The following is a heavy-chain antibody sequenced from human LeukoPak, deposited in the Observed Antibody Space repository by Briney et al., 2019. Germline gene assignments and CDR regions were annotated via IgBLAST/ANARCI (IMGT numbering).Heavy chain of an antibody. V-gene: IGHV1-69*06. Sequence: GASVKVSCKASGGTFSSYAISWVRQAPGQGLEWMGGIIPIFGTANYAQKFQGRVTITADKSTSTAYMELSSLRSEDTAVYYCARGIQLWGAGGHYYYYYMDVWGEGTTVTVSS. CDR3: ARGIQLWGAGGHYYYYYMDV. CDR1: GGTFSSYA. D-gene: IGHD5-18*01. CDR2: IIPIFGTA. J-gene: IGHJ6*03.